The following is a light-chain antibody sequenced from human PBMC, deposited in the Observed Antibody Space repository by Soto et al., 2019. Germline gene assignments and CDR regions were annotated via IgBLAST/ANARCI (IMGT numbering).Light chain of an antibody. J-gene: IGKJ3*01. V-gene: IGKV3-20*01. CDR1: QSVSSSY. CDR2: GAS. CDR3: QHYGSSFT. Sequence: EIVLTQSPGTLSLSPGERATLSCRASQSVSSSYLAWYQQKPGQAPRLLIYGASSRATGIPDRFSGSGSVTDFTLIISRLEHEDFSVYYCQHYGSSFTFGPGTKGDIK.